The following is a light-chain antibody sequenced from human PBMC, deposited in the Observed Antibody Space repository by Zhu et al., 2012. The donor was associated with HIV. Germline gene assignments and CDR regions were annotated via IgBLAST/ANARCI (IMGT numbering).Light chain of an antibody. CDR2: AAS. V-gene: IGKV1-6*01. Sequence: AIQMTQSPSSLSASVGDRVTITCRASQGIRNDLGWYQQKPGKAPNLLIFAASSLQSGVPSKFSGSGSGTDFTLTISSLQPEDFATYYCLQDYNYPRTFGQGTKVEIK. CDR3: LQDYNYPRT. J-gene: IGKJ1*01. CDR1: QGIRND.